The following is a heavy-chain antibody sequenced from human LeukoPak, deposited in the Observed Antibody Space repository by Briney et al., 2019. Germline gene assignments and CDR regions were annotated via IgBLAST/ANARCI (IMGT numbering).Heavy chain of an antibody. J-gene: IGHJ4*02. CDR2: IRFDGSDK. D-gene: IGHD3-22*01. CDR3: TKDSTYHYYSSAYYLFDY. Sequence: PGGSLRLSCAASGFIFSSYGMHWVRQATGKGLWWVAFIRFDGSDKYYADSVKGRFTISKDTSKNTLILQLNSPRPEDTAVYFCTKDSTYHYYSSAYYLFDYWGQGTLVTVSS. CDR1: GFIFSSYG. V-gene: IGHV3-30*02.